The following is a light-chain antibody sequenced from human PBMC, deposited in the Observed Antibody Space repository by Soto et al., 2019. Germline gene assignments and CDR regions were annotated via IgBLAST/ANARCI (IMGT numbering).Light chain of an antibody. V-gene: IGKV3-15*01. CDR2: GAS. CDR3: QQSYSTPQT. J-gene: IGKJ1*01. CDR1: QSSSTN. Sequence: EILMTQSPATLSVSPGERAALSCRASQSSSTNLAWYQQKPGQAPRLIIYGASTRAAGIPARFSGSGSGTEFSLTISSLQSEDFATYYCQQSYSTPQTFGQGTKVEIK.